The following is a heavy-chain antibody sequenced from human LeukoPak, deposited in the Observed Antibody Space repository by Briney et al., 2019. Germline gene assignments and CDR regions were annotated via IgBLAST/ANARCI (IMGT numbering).Heavy chain of an antibody. CDR3: AGGVEYSSSSGLGY. J-gene: IGHJ4*02. D-gene: IGHD6-6*01. Sequence: KSSETLSLTCTVSGGSISSYYWSWIRQPPGKGLEWIGYIYYSGSTNYNPSLKSRVTISVDTSKNQFSLKLSSVTAADTALYYCAGGVEYSSSSGLGYWGQRTLVTVSS. CDR2: IYYSGST. V-gene: IGHV4-59*01. CDR1: GGSISSYY.